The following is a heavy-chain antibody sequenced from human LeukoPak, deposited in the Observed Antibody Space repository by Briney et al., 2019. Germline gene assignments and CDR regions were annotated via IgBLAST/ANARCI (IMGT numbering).Heavy chain of an antibody. CDR1: RYTFSNYY. CDR2: INPSGGST. V-gene: IGHV1-46*01. D-gene: IGHD5-18*01. CDR3: ARGVGYSYGYRLYFDY. Sequence: ASVKVSCKASRYTFSNYYMHWVRQAPGQGLEWMGLINPSGGSTNYAQKFQGRVTMTRDTSTSTVYMELSSLRSEDTAVYYCARGVGYSYGYRLYFDYWGQGTLVTVSS. J-gene: IGHJ4*02.